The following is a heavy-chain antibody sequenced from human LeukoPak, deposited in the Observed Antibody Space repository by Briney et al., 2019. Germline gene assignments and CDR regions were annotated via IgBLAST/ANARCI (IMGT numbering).Heavy chain of an antibody. CDR3: ARDSCGGDCYPYTFDY. J-gene: IGHJ4*02. D-gene: IGHD2-21*02. CDR2: IWYDGTNK. CDR1: GFTFSSYG. Sequence: GGSLRLSCAASGFTFSSYGMHWVRQAPGKGPEWVAIIWYDGTNKYYAASVKGRFTISRDNSKNTLYLQMNSLRAEDTAVYYCARDSCGGDCYPYTFDYWGQGTLVTVSS. V-gene: IGHV3-33*01.